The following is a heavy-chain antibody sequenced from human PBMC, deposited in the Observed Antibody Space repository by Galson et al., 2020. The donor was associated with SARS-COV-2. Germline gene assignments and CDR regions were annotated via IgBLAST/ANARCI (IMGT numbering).Heavy chain of an antibody. CDR2: INPSSGST. CDR1: GYSFTTYY. D-gene: IGHD6-19*01. CDR3: ARSLTAGAFDI. Sequence: ASVKVSCTASGYSFTTYYMHWVRQAPGQGLEWMGVINPSSGSTTYAQKFQGRVTLTRDTSTSTLYMELSSLRSEDTAVFYCARSLTAGAFDIWGQGTMVTVSS. V-gene: IGHV1-46*01. J-gene: IGHJ3*02.